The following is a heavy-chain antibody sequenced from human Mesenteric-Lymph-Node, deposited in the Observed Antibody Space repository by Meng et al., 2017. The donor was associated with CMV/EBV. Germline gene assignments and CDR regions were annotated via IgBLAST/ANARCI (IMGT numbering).Heavy chain of an antibody. CDR3: ARDHRYCSGGSCYSGYFDY. J-gene: IGHJ4*02. V-gene: IGHV3-11*01. CDR2: ISSSGSTI. CDR1: GFTFRDYY. Sequence: GESLKISCAASGFTFRDYYMSWIRQAPGKGLEWVSYISSSGSTIYYADSVKGRFTISRDNAKNSLYLQMNSLRAEDTAVYYCARDHRYCSGGSCYSGYFDYWGQGTLVTVSS. D-gene: IGHD2-15*01.